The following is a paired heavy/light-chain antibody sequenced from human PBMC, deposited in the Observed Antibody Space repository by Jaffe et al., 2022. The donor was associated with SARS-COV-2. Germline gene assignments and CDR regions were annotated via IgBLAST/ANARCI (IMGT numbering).Light chain of an antibody. CDR2: AAS. Sequence: DIQMTQSPSSLSASVGDRVTIACRASQSIDTYLTWYQQKPGKAPKLLIYAASSLQSGVPSRFSGSGSGTDFTLAISSLQPEDFATYYCQQSYDLPITYGQGTRLEI. V-gene: IGKV1-39*01. J-gene: IGKJ5*01. CDR1: QSIDTY. CDR3: QQSYDLPIT.
Heavy chain of an antibody. D-gene: IGHD1-20*01. CDR3: VRAVTRYYFEN. Sequence: EVQLVESGGGLVQPGGCLRLSCVGSGFIFSGNAINWVRQAPGKELEWVSDINGGGDYTAYADSVKGRFTISRDNSKNTVFLQMNSLRVEDTAVYYCVRAVTRYYFENWSQGTLVTVSS. CDR2: INGGGDYT. V-gene: IGHV3-23*04. J-gene: IGHJ4*02. CDR1: GFIFSGNA.